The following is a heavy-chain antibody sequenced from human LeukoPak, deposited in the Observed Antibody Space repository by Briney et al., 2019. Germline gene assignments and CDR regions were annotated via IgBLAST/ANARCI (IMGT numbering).Heavy chain of an antibody. CDR3: AKDIDSKSYLIDY. CDR2: ITGTSTYI. J-gene: IGHJ4*02. D-gene: IGHD3-22*01. Sequence: PGGSLRLSCAASGFTFSIYSMNWVRQAPGKGLEWVSSITGTSTYIYYADSVKGRFTISRDNAKNSLYLQMNSLRAEDTALYYCAKDIDSKSYLIDYWGQGTLVTVSS. V-gene: IGHV3-21*04. CDR1: GFTFSIYS.